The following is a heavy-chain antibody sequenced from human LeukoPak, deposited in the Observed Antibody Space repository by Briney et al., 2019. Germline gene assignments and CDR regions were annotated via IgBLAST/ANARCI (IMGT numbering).Heavy chain of an antibody. V-gene: IGHV3-74*01. Sequence: GGSLRLSCAACGFTFSSYWMHCVRQAPGKGLVWVSRINSDGSSTSYADSVKGRFTISRDNAKNTLYLQMNSLRAEDAAVYYWAGVCDYGSGSYYNSRSYYFEYWGQGTLVTVSS. CDR2: INSDGSST. J-gene: IGHJ4*02. CDR1: GFTFSSYW. D-gene: IGHD3-10*01. CDR3: AGVCDYGSGSYYNSRSYYFEY.